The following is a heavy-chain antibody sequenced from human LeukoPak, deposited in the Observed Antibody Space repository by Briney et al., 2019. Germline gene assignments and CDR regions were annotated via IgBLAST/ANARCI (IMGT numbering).Heavy chain of an antibody. CDR3: ARPRWGYHKPKYFDY. J-gene: IGHJ4*02. D-gene: IGHD4-23*01. CDR2: INHSGST. CDR1: GFTFSSYE. Sequence: GSLRLSCAASGFTFSSYEMNWVRQAPGKGLEWIGEINHSGSTNYNPSLKSRVTISVDTSKNQFSLKQSSVTAADTAVYYCARPRWGYHKPKYFDYWGQGTLVTVSS. V-gene: IGHV4-34*01.